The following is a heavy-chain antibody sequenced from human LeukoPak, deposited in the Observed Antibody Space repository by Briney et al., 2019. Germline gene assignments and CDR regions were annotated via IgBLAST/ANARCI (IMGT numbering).Heavy chain of an antibody. CDR2: IWFDGRKI. J-gene: IGHJ4*02. CDR1: GFTFSQYG. Sequence: GRSLRLSCAASGFTFSQYGMHWVRQAPGMGLEWVAVIWFDGRKIHYPDSVKGRFTISRDNSKNTLYLQMDNLRADDTAVYYCVRGSGGDGYGYWGDYWGQGTLVTVSS. D-gene: IGHD5-24*01. V-gene: IGHV3-33*01. CDR3: VRGSGGDGYGYWGDY.